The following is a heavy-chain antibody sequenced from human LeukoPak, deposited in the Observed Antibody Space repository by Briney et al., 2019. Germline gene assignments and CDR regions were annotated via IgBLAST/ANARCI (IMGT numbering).Heavy chain of an antibody. Sequence: PSETLSLTCTVSGGSISSYYLSWIRQPPGKGLEWIGYIYYSGSTNYNPSLKSRVTISVDTSKNQFSLKLSSVTAADTAVYYCARGDGYCSSTSCLLHFDYWGQGTLVTVSS. CDR3: ARGDGYCSSTSCLLHFDY. J-gene: IGHJ4*02. V-gene: IGHV4-59*01. D-gene: IGHD2-2*01. CDR2: IYYSGST. CDR1: GGSISSYY.